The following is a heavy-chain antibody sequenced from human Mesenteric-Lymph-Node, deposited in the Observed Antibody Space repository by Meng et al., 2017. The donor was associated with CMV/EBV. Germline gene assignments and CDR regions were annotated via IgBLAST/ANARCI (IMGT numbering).Heavy chain of an antibody. J-gene: IGHJ6*01. CDR3: AKDRADNYDFWTGLPQDYYAMDV. V-gene: IGHV3-23*03. Sequence: GGSLRLSCAASGFTFSSYSMNWVRQAPGKGLEWVSVIYSGGSTSYADSVKGRFTISRENLRNTVSLQMDSLKAEDTAVYYCAKDRADNYDFWTGLPQDYYAMDVWGQGTTVTVSS. CDR2: IYSGGST. D-gene: IGHD3-3*01. CDR1: GFTFSSYS.